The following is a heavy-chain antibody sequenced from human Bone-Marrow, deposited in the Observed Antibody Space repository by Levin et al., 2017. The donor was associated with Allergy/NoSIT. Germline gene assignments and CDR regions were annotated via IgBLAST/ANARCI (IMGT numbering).Heavy chain of an antibody. CDR1: GGTFSSYA. CDR3: AKLCYDFWSGYYFAFDI. J-gene: IGHJ3*02. CDR2: IIPIFGTA. Sequence: ASVKVSCKASGGTFSSYAISWVRQAPGQGLEWMGGIIPIFGTANYAQKFQGRVTITADKSTSTAYMELSSLRSEDTAVYYCAKLCYDFWSGYYFAFDIWGQGTMVTVSS. D-gene: IGHD3-3*01. V-gene: IGHV1-69*06.